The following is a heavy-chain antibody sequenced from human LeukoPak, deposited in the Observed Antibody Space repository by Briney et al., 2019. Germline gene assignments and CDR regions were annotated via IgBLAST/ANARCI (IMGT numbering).Heavy chain of an antibody. V-gene: IGHV3-9*01. CDR3: AKDTSRSGYYYGMDA. D-gene: IGHD3-10*01. Sequence: GGSLRLSCAASGFTFDDYIMHWVRQAPGKGLEWVSGINWSSGGIGYADSVKGRFTISRDNAKNSLYLQMDTLRVGDTALYYCAKDTSRSGYYYGMDAWGQGTTVIVS. CDR2: INWSSGGI. J-gene: IGHJ6*02. CDR1: GFTFDDYI.